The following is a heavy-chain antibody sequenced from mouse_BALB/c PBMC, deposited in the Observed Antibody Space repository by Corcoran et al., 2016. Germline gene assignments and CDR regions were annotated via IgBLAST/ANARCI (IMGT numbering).Heavy chain of an antibody. CDR2: INPNNGGT. D-gene: IGHD1-1*01. CDR3: ARSESYYGSSYYFDY. Sequence: EVLLQQSGPELVKPGASVKIPCKASGYTFTDYNMDWVKQSHGKSLEWIGDINPNNGGTIYNQKFKGKATLTVDKSSSTAYMELRSLTSEDTAVYYCARSESYYGSSYYFDYWGQGTTLTVSS. J-gene: IGHJ2*01. CDR1: GYTFTDYN. V-gene: IGHV1-18*01.